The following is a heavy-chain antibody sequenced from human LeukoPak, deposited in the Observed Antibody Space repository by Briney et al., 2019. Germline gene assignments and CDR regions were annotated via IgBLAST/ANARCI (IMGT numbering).Heavy chain of an antibody. CDR3: ATSGGYYQFDY. CDR2: IYSGGST. CDR1: GFTVSSNY. J-gene: IGHJ4*02. Sequence: GGSLRLSCAASGFTVSSNYMNWVRQAPGKGLEWVSVIYSGGSTYYVDSVKGRFTISSDNSKNTLYLQMNSLRADDTAVYYCATSGGYYQFDYWGQGTLVTVSS. D-gene: IGHD1-26*01. V-gene: IGHV3-53*01.